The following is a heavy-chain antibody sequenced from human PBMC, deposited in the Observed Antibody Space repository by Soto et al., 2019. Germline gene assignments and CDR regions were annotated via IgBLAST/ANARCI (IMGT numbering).Heavy chain of an antibody. CDR1: GYTFTGYY. V-gene: IGHV1-2*02. CDR3: ASRGYYYGSGSTYCFDY. CDR2: INPNSGGT. D-gene: IGHD3-10*01. J-gene: IGHJ4*02. Sequence: ASVKVSCKASGYTFTGYYMHWVRQAPGQGLEWMGWINPNSGGTNYAQKFQGRVTMTRDTSISTAYMELSRLRSDDTAVYYCASRGYYYGSGSTYCFDYWGQGTLVTVSS.